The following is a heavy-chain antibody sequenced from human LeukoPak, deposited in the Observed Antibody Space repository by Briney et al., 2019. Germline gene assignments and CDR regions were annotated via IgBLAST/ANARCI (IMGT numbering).Heavy chain of an antibody. Sequence: ASVKVSCKASGGTFSSYAISWVRQAPGQGLEWMGGIIPIFGTANYAQKFQGRVTITADESTSTAYMELSSLRSEDTAVYYCASYSNYEGSAHYFDYWSQGTLVTVSS. D-gene: IGHD4-11*01. CDR2: IIPIFGTA. J-gene: IGHJ4*02. CDR3: ASYSNYEGSAHYFDY. CDR1: GGTFSSYA. V-gene: IGHV1-69*13.